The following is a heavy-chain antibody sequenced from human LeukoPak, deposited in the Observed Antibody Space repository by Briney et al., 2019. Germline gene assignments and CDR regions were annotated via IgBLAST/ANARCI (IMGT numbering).Heavy chain of an antibody. Sequence: ASVKVSCKASGGTFSSYAISWVRQAPGQGLEWMGGIIPIFGTANYAQKFQGRVTITADESTSTAYMELSSLRSEDTAVYYCARHRRVRNYYSMDVWGQGTTVTVSS. V-gene: IGHV1-69*13. J-gene: IGHJ6*02. CDR1: GGTFSSYA. CDR3: ARHRRVRNYYSMDV. D-gene: IGHD4-23*01. CDR2: IIPIFGTA.